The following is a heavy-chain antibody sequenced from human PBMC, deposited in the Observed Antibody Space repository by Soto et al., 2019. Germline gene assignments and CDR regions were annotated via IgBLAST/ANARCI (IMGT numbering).Heavy chain of an antibody. D-gene: IGHD2-15*01. CDR2: ISGSGGTT. J-gene: IGHJ6*03. CDR1: GFTFSSYG. CDR3: ARWLKGYYYYYMDV. V-gene: IGHV3-23*01. Sequence: EVQLLESGGGLVQPGGSLRLSCEASGFTFSSYGMSWVRKAPGKGLEWVSGISGSGGTTKYADSVKGRFTITRDNNKKTQYVQKDSQKAEDTAVYYCARWLKGYYYYYMDVWGKGTTVTVSS.